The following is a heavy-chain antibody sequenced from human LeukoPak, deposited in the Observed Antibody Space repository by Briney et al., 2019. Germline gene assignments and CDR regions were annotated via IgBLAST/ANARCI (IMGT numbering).Heavy chain of an antibody. J-gene: IGHJ3*02. V-gene: IGHV3-21*01. CDR3: ARDRGESNAFDI. CDR2: ISSSSSYI. D-gene: IGHD3-10*01. CDR1: GFTFSSYS. Sequence: GGSLRLSCAASGFTFSSYSMNWVRQAPGKGLKWVSSISSSSSYIYYADSVKGRFTISRDNAKNSLYLQMNSLRAEDTAVYYCARDRGESNAFDIWGQGTMVTVSS.